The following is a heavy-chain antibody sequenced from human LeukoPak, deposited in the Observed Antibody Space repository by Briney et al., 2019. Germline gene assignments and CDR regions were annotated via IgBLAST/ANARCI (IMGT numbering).Heavy chain of an antibody. Sequence: NPSQTLSLTCTVSGGSISSGSYYWSWIRQPAGKGLEWIGRIYTSGSTNYNPSLKSRVTISVDTSKNQFSLKLSSVTAADTAVYYCARQELQRYFDYWGQGTLVTVSS. CDR3: ARQELQRYFDY. V-gene: IGHV4-61*02. J-gene: IGHJ4*02. CDR1: GGSISSGSYY. D-gene: IGHD6-13*01. CDR2: IYTSGST.